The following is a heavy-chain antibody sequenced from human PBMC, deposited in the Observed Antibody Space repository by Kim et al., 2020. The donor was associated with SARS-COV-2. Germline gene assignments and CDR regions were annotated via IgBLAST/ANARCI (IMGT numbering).Heavy chain of an antibody. CDR1: GGSISSSSYY. CDR2: IYYSGST. J-gene: IGHJ4*02. Sequence: SETLSLTCTVSGGSISSSSYYWGWIRQPPGKGLEWIGSIYYSGSTYYNPSLKSRVTISVDTSKNQFSLKLSSVTAADTAVYYCARRAGYSGYGLDYWGQGTLVTVSS. CDR3: ARRAGYSGYGLDY. V-gene: IGHV4-39*01. D-gene: IGHD5-12*01.